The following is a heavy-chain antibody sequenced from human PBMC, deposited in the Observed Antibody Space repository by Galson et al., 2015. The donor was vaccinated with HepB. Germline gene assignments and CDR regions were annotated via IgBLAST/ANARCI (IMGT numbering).Heavy chain of an antibody. V-gene: IGHV2-5*02. Sequence: PALVKPTQTLTLTCTFSGFSLSTSGVGVGWIRQPPGKALEWLALIYWDDDKRYSPSLKSRLTITKDTSKNQVVLTMTNMDPVDTATYYSAHRSGLDAFDIWGQGTMVTVSS. CDR2: IYWDDDK. D-gene: IGHD5-12*01. J-gene: IGHJ3*02. CDR1: GFSLSTSGVG. CDR3: AHRSGLDAFDI.